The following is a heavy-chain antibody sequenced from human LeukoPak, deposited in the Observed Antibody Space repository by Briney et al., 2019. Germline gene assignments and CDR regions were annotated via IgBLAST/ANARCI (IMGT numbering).Heavy chain of an antibody. J-gene: IGHJ6*03. CDR2: ISSSGSTI. CDR3: ARDLSGYYYYYYMDV. D-gene: IGHD3-10*01. V-gene: IGHV3-48*03. Sequence: PGGSLRLSCAASGFTFSSYEMNWVRQAPGKGLEWVSYISSSGSTIYYADSVKGRFTISRDNAKNSLYLQMNSPRAEDTAVYYCARDLSGYYYYYYMDVWGKGTTVTISS. CDR1: GFTFSSYE.